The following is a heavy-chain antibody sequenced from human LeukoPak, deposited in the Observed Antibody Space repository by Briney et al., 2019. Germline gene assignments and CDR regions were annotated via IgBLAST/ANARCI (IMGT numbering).Heavy chain of an antibody. CDR1: GDSISSYW. D-gene: IGHD4-23*01. Sequence: SETLSLTCTVSGDSISSYWWSWIRQPAGKGLEWIGRIHTSGTTNYNPSLKSRVTMSVDTSKNQFSLRLSSVTAADTAVYYCARALNPTVVPNWGQGTLVTVSS. V-gene: IGHV4-4*07. CDR3: ARALNPTVVPN. CDR2: IHTSGTT. J-gene: IGHJ4*02.